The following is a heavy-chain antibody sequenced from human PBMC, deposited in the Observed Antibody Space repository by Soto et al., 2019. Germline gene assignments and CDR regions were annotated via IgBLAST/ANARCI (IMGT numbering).Heavy chain of an antibody. J-gene: IGHJ5*02. D-gene: IGHD6-13*01. Sequence: QVQLQESGPGLVKPSQTLSLTCTVSGGSISSGGYYWSWIRQHPGKGLEWIGYIYYSGSTYYNPSLKSRVTIAVDTSKNQFSLKLSSVTAADTAVYYCAGDMRGGSVGQLANWFDPWGQGTLVTVSS. CDR2: IYYSGST. CDR3: AGDMRGGSVGQLANWFDP. CDR1: GGSISSGGYY. V-gene: IGHV4-31*03.